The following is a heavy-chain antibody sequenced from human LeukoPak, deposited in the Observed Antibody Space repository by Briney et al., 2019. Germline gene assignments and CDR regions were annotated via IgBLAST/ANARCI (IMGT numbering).Heavy chain of an antibody. CDR1: GGSISSYY. CDR3: ARGAFGRGWHGVWFGP. V-gene: IGHV4-59*01. Sequence: KPSETLSLTCTVSGGSISSYYWSWIRQPPGKRLEWIGYIYYSGSTNYNPSLKSRVTISVDTSKNQFSLKLSSVTAADTAVYYCARGAFGRGWHGVWFGPWGQGTLVTVSS. J-gene: IGHJ5*02. CDR2: IYYSGST. D-gene: IGHD6-19*01.